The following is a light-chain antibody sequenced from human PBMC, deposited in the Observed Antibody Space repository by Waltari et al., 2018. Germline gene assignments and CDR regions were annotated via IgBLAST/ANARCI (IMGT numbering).Light chain of an antibody. CDR1: QDISNY. V-gene: IGKV1-33*01. CDR2: DAF. CDR3: QQYKDLPRT. J-gene: IGKJ1*01. Sequence: DIQMTQSPSPMSASVGDRVSITCKASQDISNYLSWYQQKPGKAPKLLNYDAFNLQTGVPSRFSGSASGTDFTFTISSLQPEDIATYYCQQYKDLPRTFGQGTKVEVK.